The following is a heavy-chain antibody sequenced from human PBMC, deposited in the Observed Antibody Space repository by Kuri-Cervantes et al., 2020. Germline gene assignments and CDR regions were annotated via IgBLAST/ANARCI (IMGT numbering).Heavy chain of an antibody. CDR2: IYYSGST. Sequence: LRLSCAVYGGSFSDYYWSWIRQPPGKGLEWIGYIYYSGSTYYNPSLKSRVTISVDTSKNQFSLKLSSVTAADTAVYYCARDNRVLRGGGMDVWGQGTTVTVSS. CDR1: GGSFSDYY. J-gene: IGHJ6*02. D-gene: IGHD3-10*01. CDR3: ARDNRVLRGGGMDV. V-gene: IGHV4-30-4*01.